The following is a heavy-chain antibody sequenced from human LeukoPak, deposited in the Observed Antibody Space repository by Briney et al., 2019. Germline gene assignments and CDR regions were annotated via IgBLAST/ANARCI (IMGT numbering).Heavy chain of an antibody. CDR2: INHSGST. CDR1: GGSISRYY. V-gene: IGHV4-34*01. CDR3: ARVPYYYYYYMDV. J-gene: IGHJ6*03. Sequence: SETLSLTCTVSGGSISRYYWSWIRQPPGKGLEWIGEINHSGSTNYNPSLKSRVTISVDPSKNQFSLKLSSVTAADTAVYYCARVPYYYYYYMDVWGKGTTVTVSS.